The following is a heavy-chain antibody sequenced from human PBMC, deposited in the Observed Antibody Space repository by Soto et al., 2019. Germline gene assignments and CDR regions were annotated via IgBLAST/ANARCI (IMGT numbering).Heavy chain of an antibody. V-gene: IGHV1-69*12. CDR1: GGTFSSYT. J-gene: IGHJ2*01. D-gene: IGHD5-12*01. CDR3: ARGNHRWLQLCYVAL. Sequence: QVQLVQSGAEVKKPGSSVTVSCKASGGTFSSYTISWVRQAPGQGLEWMGGIIPIFGTANYAQKFQGRVTITADESTSTAYMELSSLRSEYTAVYYCARGNHRWLQLCYVALWGRGTLVTVSS. CDR2: IIPIFGTA.